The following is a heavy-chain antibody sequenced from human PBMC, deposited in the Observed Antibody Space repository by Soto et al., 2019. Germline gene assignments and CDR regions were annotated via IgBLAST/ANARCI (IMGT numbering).Heavy chain of an antibody. CDR3: ARGFRNGFNV. CDR2: ISGPSIYI. V-gene: IGHV3-21*01. Sequence: EVQLVESGGGLVKPGGSLRLSCVASGFTFSGYSINWVGQAPGKGLEWVSYISGPSIYIYYADSVKGRFTISRDNAKSAVYLQMNSLSAEDTDVYYCARGFRNGFNVWGQGTTVSVSS. J-gene: IGHJ6*02. CDR1: GFTFSGYS. D-gene: IGHD2-8*01.